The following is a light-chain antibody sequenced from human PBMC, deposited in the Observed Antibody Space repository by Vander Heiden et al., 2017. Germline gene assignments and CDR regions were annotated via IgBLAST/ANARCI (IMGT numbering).Light chain of an antibody. CDR3: QQYNKWPPWT. CDR1: QSISSN. V-gene: IGKV3-15*01. CDR2: GAS. Sequence: EVVMTHSPATLSVSPGERATLSCRASQSISSNLVWYQQKPGQAPRLLIYGASTRATGIPARFSGSGSGTEFTLTISSLQSEDFAVYHCQQYNKWPPWTFGQGTKVEIK. J-gene: IGKJ1*01.